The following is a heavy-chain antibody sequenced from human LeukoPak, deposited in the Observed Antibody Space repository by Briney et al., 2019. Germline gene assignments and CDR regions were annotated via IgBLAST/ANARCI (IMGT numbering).Heavy chain of an antibody. Sequence: SETLSLTCTVSGGSISSYYWSWIRQPAGKGLEWIGRIYTSGSTNYNPSHKSRVTMSVDTSKNQFSLKLSSVTAADTAVYYCARAGVQAPQLRFLEWLLRGDGMDVWGQGTTVTVSS. CDR1: GGSISSYY. CDR3: ARAGVQAPQLRFLEWLLRGDGMDV. CDR2: IYTSGST. J-gene: IGHJ6*02. D-gene: IGHD3-3*01. V-gene: IGHV4-4*07.